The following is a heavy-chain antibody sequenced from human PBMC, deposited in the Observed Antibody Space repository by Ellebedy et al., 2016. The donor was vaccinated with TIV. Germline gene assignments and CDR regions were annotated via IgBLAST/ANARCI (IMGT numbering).Heavy chain of an antibody. J-gene: IGHJ3*02. CDR1: GGSISSSSSY. CDR2: IRDTGST. V-gene: IGHV4-39*01. CDR3: ARPLNLPFDAFDI. D-gene: IGHD5/OR15-5a*01. Sequence: MPSETLSLTCTLSGGSISSSSSYWGWIRQPPGKGLEWIGSIRDTGSTYYNPSLRSRLTISVDSSKNQFSLKLTSVTAADTAVYYCARPLNLPFDAFDIWGQGTMVTVSS.